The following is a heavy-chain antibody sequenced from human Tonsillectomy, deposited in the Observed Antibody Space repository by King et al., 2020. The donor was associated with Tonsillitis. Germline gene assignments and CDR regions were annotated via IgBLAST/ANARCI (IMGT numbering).Heavy chain of an antibody. J-gene: IGHJ4*02. D-gene: IGHD6-19*01. CDR3: ACLAGSVAASV. CDR1: GVSISRSSNY. CDR2: ISYSGST. V-gene: IGHV4-39*07. Sequence: QLQESGPGLVKPSGTLSLTCPVSGVSISRSSNYWAWIRQSPGKGLEWIGTISYSGSTYYNPSLKGRVTLSLDTSKNQFSLQLTSVTAADTARYHCACLAGSVAASVWGQGTLVTVSS.